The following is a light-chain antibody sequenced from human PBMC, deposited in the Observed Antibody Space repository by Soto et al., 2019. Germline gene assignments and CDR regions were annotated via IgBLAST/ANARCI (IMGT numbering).Light chain of an antibody. V-gene: IGLV3-21*04. CDR1: NIGSKS. Sequence: SYELTQPPSVSVAPGKTARITCGGNNIGSKSVHWYQQKPGQAPVLVIYYASDRPSGLPERLSGSNSGNTATLPISRVEAGVEADFYGQVWDSSSDHGVVFGGGTKVTVL. J-gene: IGLJ2*01. CDR2: YAS. CDR3: QVWDSSSDHGVV.